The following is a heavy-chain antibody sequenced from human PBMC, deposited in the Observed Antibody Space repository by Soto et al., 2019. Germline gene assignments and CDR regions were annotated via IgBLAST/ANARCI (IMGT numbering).Heavy chain of an antibody. J-gene: IGHJ4*02. V-gene: IGHV3-33*03. CDR1: GFICNEYG. D-gene: IGHD2-15*01. CDR3: ARWGCSGSNCNLNQRSFDL. Sequence: GGSLRLSCAASGFICNEYGMHWVRQAPGKGLEWVAAIWYDGSNKYYADSVKGRFTFSRDNSKNTMSLQMNSLRVEDTAVYYCARWGCSGSNCNLNQRSFDLWGQGTLVTVS. CDR2: IWYDGSNK.